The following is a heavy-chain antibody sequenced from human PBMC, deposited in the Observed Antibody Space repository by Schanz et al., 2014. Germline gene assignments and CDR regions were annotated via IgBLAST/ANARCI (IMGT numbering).Heavy chain of an antibody. CDR2: IIPVLNIA. J-gene: IGHJ4*02. V-gene: IGHV1-69*02. CDR1: GGTFNSYT. D-gene: IGHD6-13*01. CDR3: ASSGAGYSSSWDFDY. Sequence: QVQLVHSGAEVKKPGSSMKVSCKASGGTFNSYTINWVRQAPGQGLEWMGKIIPVLNIATYAQRFQGRVTITADKSTFTAYMDVSSLRSEDTAVYYCASSGAGYSSSWDFDYWGQGTLVTVSS.